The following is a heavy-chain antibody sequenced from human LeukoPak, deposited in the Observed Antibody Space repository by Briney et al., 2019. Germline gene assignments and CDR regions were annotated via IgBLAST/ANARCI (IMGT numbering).Heavy chain of an antibody. CDR1: GGPISNYQ. V-gene: IGHV4-59*01. J-gene: IGHJ4*02. CDR2: IYYSGTA. D-gene: IGHD4-23*01. Sequence: SETLSLTCTLSGGPISNYQWSWIRQPPGKGLEWIGNIYYSGTANYNPSLKSRVIISVDTSRNQFSLKLSPVTAADTAVYYCARVGVDDSGNIIKYFFDYWGQGTLVTVSS. CDR3: ARVGVDDSGNIIKYFFDY.